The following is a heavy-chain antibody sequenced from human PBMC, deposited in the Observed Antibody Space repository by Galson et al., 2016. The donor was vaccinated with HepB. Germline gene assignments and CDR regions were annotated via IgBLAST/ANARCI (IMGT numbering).Heavy chain of an antibody. D-gene: IGHD3-22*01. Sequence: SLRLSCAASGFNFKSYVISWVRQAPGKGLEWVSDISGRGGNTFYADSVKGRFTISRDNSKNTLYLQMNRLRAEDTAVYYCARVEISISPDADSSAYLGAFDIWGQGTMVTVAT. CDR1: GFNFKSYV. V-gene: IGHV3-23*01. J-gene: IGHJ3*02. CDR2: ISGRGGNT. CDR3: ARVEISISPDADSSAYLGAFDI.